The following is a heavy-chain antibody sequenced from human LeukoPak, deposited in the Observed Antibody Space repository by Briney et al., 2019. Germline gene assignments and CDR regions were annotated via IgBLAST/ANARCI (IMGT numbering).Heavy chain of an antibody. CDR3: ARDREYYDFWSGSEESWFDP. V-gene: IGHV4-4*07. Sequence: SETLSLTCTVSGGSISSYYWSWIRQPAGKGLEWIGRIYTSGSTNYNPSLKSRVTMSVDTSKNQFSLKLSSVTAADTAVYYCARDREYYDFWSGSEESWFDPWGQGTLVTVSS. D-gene: IGHD3-3*01. J-gene: IGHJ5*02. CDR1: GGSISSYY. CDR2: IYTSGST.